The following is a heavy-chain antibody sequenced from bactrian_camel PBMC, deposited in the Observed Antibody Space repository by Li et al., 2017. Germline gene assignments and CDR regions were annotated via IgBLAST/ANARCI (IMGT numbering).Heavy chain of an antibody. CDR2: IDSNGRI. CDR3: ATVAGSFSDDYARARAYVY. V-gene: IGHV3S55*01. CDR1: GYRYASYC. D-gene: IGHD4*01. J-gene: IGHJ4*01. Sequence: HVQLVESGGGSVQAGGSLRLSCAASGYRYASYCMARFRQAPGKEREGVGTIDSNGRISYVDSVKGRFTISKDYANNTLYLQMNSLKSEDTALYYCATVAGSFSDDYARARAYVYWGQGTQVTVS.